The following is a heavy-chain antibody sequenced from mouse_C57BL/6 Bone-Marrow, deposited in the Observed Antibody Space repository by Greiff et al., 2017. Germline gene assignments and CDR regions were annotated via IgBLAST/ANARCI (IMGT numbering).Heavy chain of an antibody. CDR1: GYTFTSYW. V-gene: IGHV1-59*01. CDR3: ARGRIYARDY. CDR2: IDPSDSYT. J-gene: IGHJ4*01. Sequence: QVQLQQPGAELVRPGTSVKLSCKASGYTFTSYWMHWVKQRPGQGLEWIGVIDPSDSYTNYNQKFKGKATLTVDTSSSPAYMQLSSLTSEDSAVYYCARGRIYARDYWGQGTSVTVSS.